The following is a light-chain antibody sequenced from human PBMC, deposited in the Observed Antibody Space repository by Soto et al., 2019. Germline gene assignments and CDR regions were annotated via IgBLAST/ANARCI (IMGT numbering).Light chain of an antibody. CDR1: SSNIGSNT. CDR2: STS. V-gene: IGLV1-44*01. CDR3: AAWDDRLDLYV. J-gene: IGLJ1*01. Sequence: QSVLTQPPSASGTPGQIVAISCSGSSSNIGSNTVTWYQQLPGTAPKLLIYSTSQRSSGVPGRFSGSKSGAPASLSISGLQSEDEADYYCAAWDDRLDLYVFGTGTKVTVL.